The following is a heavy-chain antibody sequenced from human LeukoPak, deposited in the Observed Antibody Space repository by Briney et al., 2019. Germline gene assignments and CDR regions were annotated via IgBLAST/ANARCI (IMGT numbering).Heavy chain of an antibody. Sequence: GGSLRLSCAASGFTVSSNYMSWVRQAPGKGLEWVSVIYSGGSTYYADSVKGRFTISRDNSKNTLCLQMNSLRAEDAAVYYCAKEITVRQNYWGQGTLVTVSS. D-gene: IGHD4-17*01. V-gene: IGHV3-53*05. CDR3: AKEITVRQNY. J-gene: IGHJ4*02. CDR2: IYSGGST. CDR1: GFTVSSNY.